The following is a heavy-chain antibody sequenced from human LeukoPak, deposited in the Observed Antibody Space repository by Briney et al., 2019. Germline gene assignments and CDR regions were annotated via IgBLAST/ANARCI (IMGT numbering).Heavy chain of an antibody. D-gene: IGHD4-17*01. CDR3: TTGDYGAFDI. Sequence: PGGSLRLSCAASGFTFSSYAMSWVRQAPGKGLEWIGLIKRKTDGGTTDYAAPMKGKFTISRDDSKNTLYLQMNSLKTEDTAVYYCTTGDYGAFDIWGQGTMVTVSS. CDR1: GFTFSSYA. V-gene: IGHV3-15*01. CDR2: IKRKTDGGTT. J-gene: IGHJ3*02.